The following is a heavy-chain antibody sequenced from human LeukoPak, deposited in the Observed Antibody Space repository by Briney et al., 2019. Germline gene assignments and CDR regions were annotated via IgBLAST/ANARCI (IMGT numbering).Heavy chain of an antibody. V-gene: IGHV1-2*02. CDR3: ARDGSPRYCSGGSCYREHDY. D-gene: IGHD2-15*01. Sequence: ASVKVSCTASGYTFTGYYMHWVRQAPGQGLEWMGWINPNSGGTNYAQKFQGRVTMTRDTSISTAYMELSRLRSDDTAVYYCARDGSPRYCSGGSCYREHDYWGQGTLVTVSS. J-gene: IGHJ4*02. CDR2: INPNSGGT. CDR1: GYTFTGYY.